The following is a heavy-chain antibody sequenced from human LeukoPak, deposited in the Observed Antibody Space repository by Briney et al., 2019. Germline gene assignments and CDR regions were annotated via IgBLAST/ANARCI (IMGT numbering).Heavy chain of an antibody. J-gene: IGHJ4*02. CDR1: GYSISSGYY. Sequence: SETLSLTCTVSGYSISSGYYWGWIRQPPGKGLEWIGSIYHSGSTYYNPSLKSRVTISVDTSKNQFSLKLSSVTAADTAVYYCAGIIAAANYYFDYWGQGTLVTVSS. CDR2: IYHSGST. D-gene: IGHD6-13*01. V-gene: IGHV4-38-2*02. CDR3: AGIIAAANYYFDY.